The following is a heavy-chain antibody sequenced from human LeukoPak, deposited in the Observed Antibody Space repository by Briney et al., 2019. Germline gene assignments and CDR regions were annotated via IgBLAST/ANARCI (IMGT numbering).Heavy chain of an antibody. CDR3: ARTNYLLRYFDY. D-gene: IGHD3-9*01. V-gene: IGHV2-70*17. CDR1: GFSLSRSGMC. Sequence: SGPALVKPTQTLTLTCTFSGFSLSRSGMCVSWLRQPPGKALERLARIDWDGDKFYSTALKSRLIISKDTSRNQVTLIMTNMDPVDTATYYCARTNYLLRYFDYWGQGALVTVSS. J-gene: IGHJ4*02. CDR2: IDWDGDK.